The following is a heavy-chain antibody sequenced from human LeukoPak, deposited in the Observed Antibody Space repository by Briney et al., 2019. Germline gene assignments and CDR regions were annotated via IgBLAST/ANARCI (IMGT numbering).Heavy chain of an antibody. CDR1: GYTLTELS. V-gene: IGHV1-24*01. CDR3: ARAAGSYGSHDAFDI. CDR2: FDPEDGET. Sequence: ASVKVSCKVSGYTLTELSMHWVRQAPGKGLEWMGGFDPEDGETIYAQKFQGRVTMTEDTSTDTAYMELSRLRSDDTAVYYCARAAGSYGSHDAFDIWGQGTMVTVSS. J-gene: IGHJ3*02. D-gene: IGHD1-26*01.